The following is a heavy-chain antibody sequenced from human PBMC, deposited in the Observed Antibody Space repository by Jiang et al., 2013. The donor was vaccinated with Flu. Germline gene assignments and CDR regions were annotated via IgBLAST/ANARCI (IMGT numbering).Heavy chain of an antibody. D-gene: IGHD2-21*01. CDR1: GGSVSRTDNY. Sequence: SGPGLVKPSETLSLTCTVSGGSVSRTDNYWGWIRQPPGKGLEWIGSVYYRGSTYYNPSLKSRVTISVDSSKNQFSLKLNSVTAADTAVYYCAIAPDYWGQGTLVTVSS. J-gene: IGHJ4*02. V-gene: IGHV4-39*07. CDR3: AIAPDY. CDR2: VYYRGST.